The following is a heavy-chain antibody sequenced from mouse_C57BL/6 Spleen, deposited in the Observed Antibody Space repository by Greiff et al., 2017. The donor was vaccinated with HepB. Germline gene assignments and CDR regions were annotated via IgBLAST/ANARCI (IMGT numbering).Heavy chain of an antibody. CDR3: ARGGYWNWYFDV. D-gene: IGHD2-14*01. CDR2: ISYDGSN. CDR1: GYSITSGYY. V-gene: IGHV3-6*01. J-gene: IGHJ1*03. Sequence: VQLKESGPGLVKPSQSLSLTCSVTGYSITSGYYWNWIRQFPGNKLEWMGYISYDGSNNYNPSLKNRISITRDTSKNQFFLKLNSVTTEDTATYYCARGGYWNWYFDVWGTGTTVTVSS.